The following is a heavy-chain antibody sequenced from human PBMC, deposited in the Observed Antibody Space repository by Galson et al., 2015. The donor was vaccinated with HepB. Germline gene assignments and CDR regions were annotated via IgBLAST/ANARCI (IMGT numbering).Heavy chain of an antibody. J-gene: IGHJ4*02. D-gene: IGHD5-18*01. CDR2: PSSNGGGT. CDR3: ARDPGGYSYGYGFDY. CDR1: GFTFSSYA. Sequence: SLRLSCAASGFTFSSYAMHWVRQAPGKGLEYVSAPSSNGGGTYYANSVKGRFTISRDNSKNTLYLQMGSLRTEDVAVYYCARDPGGYSYGYGFDYWGQGTLVTVSS. V-gene: IGHV3-64*01.